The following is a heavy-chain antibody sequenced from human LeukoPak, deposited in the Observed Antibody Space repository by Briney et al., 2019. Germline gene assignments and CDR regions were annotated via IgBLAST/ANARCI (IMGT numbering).Heavy chain of an antibody. J-gene: IGHJ6*02. D-gene: IGHD2-15*01. V-gene: IGHV3-53*01. CDR2: IYSGGDT. Sequence: GGSLRLSCAASGFIVSDNYMSWVRQAPGKGLEWVSVIYSGGDTYYADSVKGRFTISRDNSKSTLYLQMNSLRAEDTAVYYCARADCSGGTCYYYYGMDVWGQGTTVSVSS. CDR3: ARADCSGGTCYYYYGMDV. CDR1: GFIVSDNY.